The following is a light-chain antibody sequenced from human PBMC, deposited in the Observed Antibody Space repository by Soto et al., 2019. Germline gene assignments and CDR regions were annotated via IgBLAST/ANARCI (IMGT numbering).Light chain of an antibody. CDR1: STDVGGYNY. CDR2: DVN. V-gene: IGLV2-8*01. J-gene: IGLJ2*01. Sequence: QSALTQPPSASGSPGQSVTISCTGTSTDVGGYNYVSWYQQYPGKAPKLMIYDVNKRPSGVPDRFSGSKSGNTASLTVSGLQAEDEADYYCSSYAGSNIVVFGGGTKLTVL. CDR3: SSYAGSNIVV.